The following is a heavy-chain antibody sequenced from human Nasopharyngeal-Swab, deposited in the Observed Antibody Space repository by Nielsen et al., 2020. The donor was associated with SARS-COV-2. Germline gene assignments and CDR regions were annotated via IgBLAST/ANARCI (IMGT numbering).Heavy chain of an antibody. D-gene: IGHD6-19*01. Sequence: GGSLRLSCAASGFTFSSYWMSWVCQAPGKGLEWVANIKQDGSEKYYVDSVKGRFTISRDNAKNSLYLQMNSLRAEDTAVYYCARDWSAVAPYYYGMDVWGQGTTVTVSS. CDR2: IKQDGSEK. CDR1: GFTFSSYW. CDR3: ARDWSAVAPYYYGMDV. J-gene: IGHJ6*02. V-gene: IGHV3-7*01.